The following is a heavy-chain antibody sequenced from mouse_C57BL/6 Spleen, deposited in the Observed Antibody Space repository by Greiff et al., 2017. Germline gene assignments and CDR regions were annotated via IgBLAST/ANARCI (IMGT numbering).Heavy chain of an antibody. CDR2: IDPSDSET. CDR3: ARVITTVVDAMDY. V-gene: IGHV1-52*01. D-gene: IGHD1-1*01. J-gene: IGHJ4*01. Sequence: QVQLQQPGAELVRPGSSVKLSCKASGYTFTSYWMHWVKQRPIQGLEWIGNIDPSDSETHYNQKFKDKATLTVDKSSSTAYMQLSSLTSEDSAVYDSARVITTVVDAMDYWGQGTSVTVSS. CDR1: GYTFTSYW.